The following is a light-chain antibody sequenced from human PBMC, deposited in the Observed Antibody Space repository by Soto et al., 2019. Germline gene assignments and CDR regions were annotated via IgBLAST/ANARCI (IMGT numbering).Light chain of an antibody. CDR2: DVR. CDR1: NSDVGGYNY. Sequence: QSVLTQPRSVSGSPGQSVAISCTGTNSDVGGYNYDSWYQQHPGKAPKLMIYDVRERPSGVPDRFSGSKSGNTASLTISGLQAEDEADYYCCSYAGSYTLIFGGGTKLTVL. CDR3: CSYAGSYTLI. J-gene: IGLJ2*01. V-gene: IGLV2-11*01.